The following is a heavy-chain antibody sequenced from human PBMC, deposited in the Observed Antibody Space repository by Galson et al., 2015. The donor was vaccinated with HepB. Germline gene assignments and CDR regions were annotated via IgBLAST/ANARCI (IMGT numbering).Heavy chain of an antibody. D-gene: IGHD2/OR15-2a*01. CDR2: MSYDAMNV. CDR3: AADATTIVTAFDY. CDR1: GFSLSNSA. J-gene: IGHJ4*02. Sequence: SLRLSCAGSGFSLSNSAMHWVRQAPGKGLGWVAKMSYDAMNVYYAESLRGRSAISRDYSKNALYLEINSLRVEDTAVYYCAADATTIVTAFDYWGQGTLVTVSA. V-gene: IGHV3-30*03.